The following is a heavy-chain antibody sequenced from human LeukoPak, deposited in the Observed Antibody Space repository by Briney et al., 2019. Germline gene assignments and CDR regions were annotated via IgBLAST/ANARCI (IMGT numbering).Heavy chain of an antibody. CDR2: INHSGST. J-gene: IGHJ4*02. Sequence: SETLSLTCTVSGYSISSGYYWSWIRQPPGKGLEWIGEINHSGSTNYNPSVKSRVTISVDTSKNQFSLKLSSVTAADTAVYYCAREDYDSSGPYPARWGQGTLVTVSS. V-gene: IGHV4-38-2*02. D-gene: IGHD3-22*01. CDR3: AREDYDSSGPYPAR. CDR1: GYSISSGYY.